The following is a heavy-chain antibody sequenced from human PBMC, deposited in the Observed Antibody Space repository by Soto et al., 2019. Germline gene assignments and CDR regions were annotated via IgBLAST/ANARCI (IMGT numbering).Heavy chain of an antibody. CDR1: GFTFSSYA. D-gene: IGHD3-3*01. CDR2: ISGSGGST. Sequence: GGSLRLSCAASGFTFSSYAMSLVRQAPGQGLEWFSAISGSGGSTYYADSVKGRFTISRDNSKNTLYLQMNSLRAEDTAVYYCAKDLFGPYYDFRSGYPPAGADYWGQGTLVTVSS. V-gene: IGHV3-23*01. J-gene: IGHJ4*02. CDR3: AKDLFGPYYDFRSGYPPAGADY.